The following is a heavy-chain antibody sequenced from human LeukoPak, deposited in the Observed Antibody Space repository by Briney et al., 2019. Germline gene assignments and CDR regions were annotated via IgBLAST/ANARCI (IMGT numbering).Heavy chain of an antibody. V-gene: IGHV3-23*01. CDR3: AKDEEYYDILTGYPILDS. J-gene: IGHJ4*02. CDR1: GFTFSSYA. D-gene: IGHD3-9*01. Sequence: GGSLRLSCAASGFTFSSYAMSWVRQAPGKGLEWVSAISGSGGSTYYADSVKGRFTISRDNSKNTLYLQMNSLRPEDTAVYYCAKDEEYYDILTGYPILDSWGQGTLVTVSS. CDR2: ISGSGGST.